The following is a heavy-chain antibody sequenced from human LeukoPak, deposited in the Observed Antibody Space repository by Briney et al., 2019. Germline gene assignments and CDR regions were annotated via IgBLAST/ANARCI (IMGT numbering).Heavy chain of an antibody. D-gene: IGHD6-13*01. CDR1: GYTFTGYY. V-gene: IGHV1-2*02. Sequence: ASLKVSCKASGYTFTGYYMHWVLQAPGQGLEWMGYLNPNTGGTKYAQKFQGSITITRDTSISTAYMELSRLRSDDTAVNYCATDGQGAGKTYAYGGQGALVTVPS. J-gene: IGHJ4*02. CDR3: ATDGQGAGKTYAY. CDR2: LNPNTGGT.